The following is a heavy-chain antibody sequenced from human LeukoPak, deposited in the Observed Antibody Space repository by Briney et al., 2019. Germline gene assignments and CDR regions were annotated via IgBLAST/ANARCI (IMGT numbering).Heavy chain of an antibody. J-gene: IGHJ4*02. CDR2: IRNKANSYTT. Sequence: GGSLRLSCAASGFTFSDHHTDWVRQAPGKGLEWVGRIRNKANSYTTEYAASVKGRFTISRDDSRNSLYLQMNSLKTEDTAVYYCARGSYFDYWGQGTLVTVSS. D-gene: IGHD3-10*01. CDR3: ARGSYFDY. CDR1: GFTFSDHH. V-gene: IGHV3-72*01.